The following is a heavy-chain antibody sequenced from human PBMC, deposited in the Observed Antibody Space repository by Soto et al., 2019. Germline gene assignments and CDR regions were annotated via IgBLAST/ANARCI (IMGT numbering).Heavy chain of an antibody. V-gene: IGHV3-7*01. D-gene: IGHD1-1*01. Sequence: PGGDVRLSCAASGLTFSRKYMSWVRQAPGKGLEWVATIWPGGNDRKYSDSVMGRFTVSRDNAETSLYLQMNSLRVEDTAMYYCASLLGSGTTFDYWGQGAQVTVPQ. CDR2: IWPGGNDR. CDR3: ASLLGSGTTFDY. J-gene: IGHJ4*02. CDR1: GLTFSRKY.